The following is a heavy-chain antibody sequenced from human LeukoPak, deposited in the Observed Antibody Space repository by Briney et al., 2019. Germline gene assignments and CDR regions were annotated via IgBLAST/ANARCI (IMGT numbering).Heavy chain of an antibody. CDR2: IEKDGSEI. CDR1: GFTFSNYW. J-gene: IGHJ4*02. CDR3: AAGAGWLIDW. D-gene: IGHD6-19*01. Sequence: PPGGSLRLSCAASGFTFSNYWMNWVRQDPGKGMEWVAIIEKDGSEILYVDSVKGRFTISRDNAKNSLYLQMNSLRAEDTAVYYCAAGAGWLIDWWGQGTLVTVSS. V-gene: IGHV3-7*01.